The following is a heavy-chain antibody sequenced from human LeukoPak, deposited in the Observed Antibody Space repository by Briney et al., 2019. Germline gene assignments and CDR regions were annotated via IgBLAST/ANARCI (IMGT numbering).Heavy chain of an antibody. CDR2: IYYTGST. J-gene: IGHJ5*02. D-gene: IGHD3-10*01. Sequence: PSETLSLTCTLSDGSISTYYWSWVRQPPGKGLEWIGYIYYTGSTDYNPSLKSRVTMSVDTSKNQFSLKLSSVTAADTAVYSCARGSVRGEFDPWGQGTLVTVSS. V-gene: IGHV4-59*01. CDR3: ARGSVRGEFDP. CDR1: DGSISTYY.